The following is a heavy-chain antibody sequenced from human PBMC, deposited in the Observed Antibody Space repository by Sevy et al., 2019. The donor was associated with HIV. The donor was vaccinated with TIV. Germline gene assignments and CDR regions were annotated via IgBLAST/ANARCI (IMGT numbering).Heavy chain of an antibody. CDR3: ARDRGANWDGRPSGTVFDY. D-gene: IGHD1-1*01. CDR1: GDGVSSRGTV. CDR2: TYYRSKWWN. Sequence: SQTLSLTCAISGDGVSSRGTVWNWIRQSPSRGLEWLGRTYYRSKWWNNYALSVKSRISINPDTSKNQVSLHLNSVTPDDTAVYYCARDRGANWDGRPSGTVFDYWGQGTLVTVSS. V-gene: IGHV6-1*01. J-gene: IGHJ4*02.